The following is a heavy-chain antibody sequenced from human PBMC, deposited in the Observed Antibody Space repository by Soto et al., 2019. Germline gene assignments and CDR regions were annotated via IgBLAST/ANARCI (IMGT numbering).Heavy chain of an antibody. Sequence: PSETLSLTCTVSGGSISSGGYSWSWIRQPPGKGLEWIGYIYYSGSTNYNPSLKSRVTISVDTSKNQFSLKLSSVTAADTAVYYCARHIDYWGQGTLVTVSS. CDR1: GGSISSGGYS. J-gene: IGHJ4*02. V-gene: IGHV4-61*08. CDR2: IYYSGST. CDR3: ARHIDY.